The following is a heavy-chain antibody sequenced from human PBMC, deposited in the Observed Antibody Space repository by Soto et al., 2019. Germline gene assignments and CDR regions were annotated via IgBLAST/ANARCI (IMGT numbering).Heavy chain of an antibody. J-gene: IGHJ3*02. CDR2: SYYSGST. V-gene: IGHV4-59*12. Sequence: QVQLQESGPGLVTPSETLSLTCTVSGGSISTYYWTWIRQSPEKGLEWLGNSYYSGSTNYSPSLNRRLTISLDTSKNQFSLKLRSVTAADTAVYYCARESRCVNGACGNVFDIWGRGTKVTVSS. D-gene: IGHD2-8*01. CDR1: GGSISTYY. CDR3: ARESRCVNGACGNVFDI.